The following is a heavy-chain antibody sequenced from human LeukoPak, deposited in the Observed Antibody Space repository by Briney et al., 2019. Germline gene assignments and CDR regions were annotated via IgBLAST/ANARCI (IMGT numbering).Heavy chain of an antibody. CDR1: GFTISSNY. CDR2: IYSSGST. J-gene: IGHJ3*02. CDR3: ARDATTIRELNSFDI. V-gene: IGHV3-53*01. Sequence: PGGSLRLSCAASGFTISSNYMSWVRQAPGQGLEWVSVIYSSGSTYYTDSVKGRFTISRDTSKNTLYLQMNSLRGDDTAVYYCARDATTIRELNSFDIWGQGTMVTVSS. D-gene: IGHD1-7*01.